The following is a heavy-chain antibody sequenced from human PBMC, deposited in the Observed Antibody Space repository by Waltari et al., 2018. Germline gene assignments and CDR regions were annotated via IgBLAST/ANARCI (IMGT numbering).Heavy chain of an antibody. J-gene: IGHJ3*02. CDR3: ARGSTISDAFDI. V-gene: IGHV4-34*01. CDR1: GGSFSGYY. CDR2: INHSGST. Sequence: QVQLQQWGAGLLKPSETLSLTCAVYGGSFSGYYWSWIRQPPGKGLEWIGEINHSGSTNHNPSLRSRVTLSVDTSKNHFSLRLSSVTAADTAVYYCARGSTISDAFDIWGQGTMVTVSS. D-gene: IGHD3-9*01.